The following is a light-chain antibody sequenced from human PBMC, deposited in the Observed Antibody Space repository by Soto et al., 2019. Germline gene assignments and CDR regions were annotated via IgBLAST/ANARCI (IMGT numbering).Light chain of an antibody. Sequence: TQNPSSRSGSAGERATLACGVSQSVSSSHLAWYQHKPGQAPRLLIYAASSRATGTPDRFSGSGSGTDFTLTINILEPEDFPLYYCQQYGSSSPKLGQGTKVDIK. CDR3: QQYGSSSPK. CDR2: AAS. V-gene: IGKV3-20*01. CDR1: QSVSSSH. J-gene: IGKJ1*01.